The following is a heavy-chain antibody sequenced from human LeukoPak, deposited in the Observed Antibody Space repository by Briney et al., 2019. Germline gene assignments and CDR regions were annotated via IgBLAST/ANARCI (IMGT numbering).Heavy chain of an antibody. CDR3: ARVAPRESGYSYQGFDY. J-gene: IGHJ4*02. V-gene: IGHV1-2*02. Sequence: ASVKVSCKASGYTFTGYYMHWVRQAPGQGLEWMGWINPNSGGTNYAQKFQGRVTMARDTSISTAYMELSRLRSDDTAVYYCARVAPRESGYSYQGFDYWGQGTLVTVSS. CDR1: GYTFTGYY. D-gene: IGHD5-18*01. CDR2: INPNSGGT.